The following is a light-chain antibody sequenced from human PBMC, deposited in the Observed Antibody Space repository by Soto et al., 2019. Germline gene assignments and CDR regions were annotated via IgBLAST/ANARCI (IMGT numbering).Light chain of an antibody. CDR2: GAS. V-gene: IGKV3-20*01. Sequence: EIVLTQSPGTLSLSPGERATLSCRASQSVSSTYVAWYQQKPGQAPRLIIYGASSRATGIPDRFSGSGSGTDFTLSISRLEPEDVAVYYCQQYDSSLYTFGQGTKLEMK. CDR3: QQYDSSLYT. J-gene: IGKJ2*01. CDR1: QSVSSTY.